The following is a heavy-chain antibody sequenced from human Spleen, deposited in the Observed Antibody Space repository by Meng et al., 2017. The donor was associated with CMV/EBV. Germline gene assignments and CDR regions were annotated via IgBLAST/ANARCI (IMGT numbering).Heavy chain of an antibody. V-gene: IGHV3-7*03. CDR1: GIKFSNYW. J-gene: IGHJ6*02. CDR3: ARAPGPHFDFGAPYYGMDV. Sequence: GGSLRLSCAASGIKFSNYWMSWIRQAPGKGLEWVANIKQDGREKYYVDSVKGRFTISRDNAKNSLYVQMNGLRVEDTAVYYCARAPGPHFDFGAPYYGMDVWGQGTTVTVSS. CDR2: IKQDGREK. D-gene: IGHD3-3*01.